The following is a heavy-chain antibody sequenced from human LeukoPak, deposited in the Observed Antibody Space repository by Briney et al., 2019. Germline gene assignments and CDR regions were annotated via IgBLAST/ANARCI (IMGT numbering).Heavy chain of an antibody. J-gene: IGHJ4*02. CDR1: GFTFSIYS. CDR2: ISGDSGLI. D-gene: IGHD3-16*02. CDR3: ARDYQFNFDY. V-gene: IGHV3-48*01. Sequence: GGSLRLSCEASGFTFSIYSMNWVRQAPGKGLEWVSYISGDSGLINYADSVKGRFTISRDNAKNSLYLQMNTLRAEDTAVYYCARDYQFNFDYWGQGSLVTVSS.